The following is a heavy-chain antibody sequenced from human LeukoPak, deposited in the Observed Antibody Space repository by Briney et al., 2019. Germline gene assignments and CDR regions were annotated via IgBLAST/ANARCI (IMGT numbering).Heavy chain of an antibody. CDR3: ARVGSGSYYRSWYAFDI. Sequence: SETLSLTCTVSGGSISSYYWSWIRQPPGKGLEWIGYIYYSGSTNYNPSLKSRVTISVDTSKNQFSLKLSSVTAADTAVYYCARVGSGSYYRSWYAFDIWGQGTMVTVSS. CDR2: IYYSGST. CDR1: GGSISSYY. D-gene: IGHD3-10*01. J-gene: IGHJ3*02. V-gene: IGHV4-59*12.